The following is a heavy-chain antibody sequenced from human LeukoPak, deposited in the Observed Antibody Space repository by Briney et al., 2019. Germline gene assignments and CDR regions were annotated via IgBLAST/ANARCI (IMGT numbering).Heavy chain of an antibody. D-gene: IGHD5-12*01. Sequence: GGSLRLSCAASGFTFSSYWMSWVRQAPGKGLEWVANIKQDGSEKYYVDSAKGRFTISRDNAKNSLYLQMNSLRAEDTAVYYCARDRDPGIRGYSGYGAYHYGLDVWGQGTTVSVSS. CDR1: GFTFSSYW. J-gene: IGHJ6*02. CDR2: IKQDGSEK. CDR3: ARDRDPGIRGYSGYGAYHYGLDV. V-gene: IGHV3-7*05.